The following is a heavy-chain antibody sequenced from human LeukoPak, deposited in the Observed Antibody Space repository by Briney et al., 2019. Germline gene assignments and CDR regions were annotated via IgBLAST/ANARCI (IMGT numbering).Heavy chain of an antibody. CDR1: GFTFSSYA. CDR3: ARDLMVRGVIVHFDY. D-gene: IGHD3-10*01. J-gene: IGHJ4*02. Sequence: HAGRSLRLSCAASGFTFSSYAMHWVRQAPGKGLEWVAVISYDGSNKYYADSVKGRFTISRDNSKNTLYLQMNGLRAEDTAVYYCARDLMVRGVIVHFDYWGQGTLVTVSS. CDR2: ISYDGSNK. V-gene: IGHV3-30*04.